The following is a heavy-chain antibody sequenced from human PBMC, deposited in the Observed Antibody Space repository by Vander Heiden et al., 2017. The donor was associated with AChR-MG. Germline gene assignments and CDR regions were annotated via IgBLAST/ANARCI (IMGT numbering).Heavy chain of an antibody. CDR1: GFTFSGHW. CDR2: INSDGGSM. Sequence: EVQLVEAGGGLVQPGGSLRLSCAASGFTFSGHWMHWVRQAPGKGLEWVSRINSDGGSMSYADSVKGRFTISRDNAKNTVYLQMDSLRAEDTAVYYCAREMGGIEYCDYWGQGTLVTVSS. CDR3: AREMGGIEYCDY. J-gene: IGHJ4*02. D-gene: IGHD1-26*01. V-gene: IGHV3-74*01.